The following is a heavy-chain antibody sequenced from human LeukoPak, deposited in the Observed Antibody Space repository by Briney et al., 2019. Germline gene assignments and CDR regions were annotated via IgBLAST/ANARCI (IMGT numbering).Heavy chain of an antibody. CDR2: IRSSSSYI. Sequence: GRSLRLSCAASGFTFSSYSMNWVRQAPGKGLEWVSSIRSSSSYIYYADSVKGRFTISRDNAKNSLYLQMNSLRAEDTAVYYCARDGATRGMDVWGQGTTVTVSS. V-gene: IGHV3-21*01. D-gene: IGHD2-15*01. CDR1: GFTFSSYS. CDR3: ARDGATRGMDV. J-gene: IGHJ6*02.